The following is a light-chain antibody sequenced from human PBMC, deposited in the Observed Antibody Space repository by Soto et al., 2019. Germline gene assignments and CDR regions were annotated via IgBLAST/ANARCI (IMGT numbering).Light chain of an antibody. CDR2: EVS. CDR1: SSDIGGYNY. J-gene: IGLJ1*01. Sequence: QSALTQPASVSGSPGQSITISCTGTSSDIGGYNYVSWYQQHPGKAPKLVIYEVSNRPSGVSNRFSGSKSGNTASLTLSGLQAEVESDYYCSSYTSSSTLYVFATGTKVTVL. CDR3: SSYTSSSTLYV. V-gene: IGLV2-14*01.